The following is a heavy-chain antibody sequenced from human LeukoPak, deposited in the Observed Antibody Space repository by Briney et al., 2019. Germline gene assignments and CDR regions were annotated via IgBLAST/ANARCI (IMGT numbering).Heavy chain of an antibody. Sequence: PSQTLSLTGTVSGFSISSGSYYWRWIRQPPGKGLEWIGRIYTSGSANYNPSLKSRVTISVDTSKNQFSLKLSAVTAADTAVYYCARGYDYGDAPPFFDYWGQGTLVSVSS. CDR2: IYTSGSA. D-gene: IGHD4-17*01. CDR3: ARGYDYGDAPPFFDY. CDR1: GFSISSGSYY. V-gene: IGHV4-61*02. J-gene: IGHJ4*02.